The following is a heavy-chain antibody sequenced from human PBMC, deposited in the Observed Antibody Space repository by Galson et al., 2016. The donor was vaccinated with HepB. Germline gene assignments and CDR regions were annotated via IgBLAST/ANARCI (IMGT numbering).Heavy chain of an antibody. CDR2: ISPYNGNT. CDR3: ASPSGGRRSTSWYKDYYGMDV. V-gene: IGHV1-18*01. J-gene: IGHJ6*02. CDR1: GYSFTSYG. D-gene: IGHD2-2*02. Sequence: SVKVSCKASGYSFTSYGISWVRQAPGQGLEWMGWISPYNGNTNYAQKFQDRVTMTTDTSLSTVYMELRSLRSDDTAVYYCASPSGGRRSTSWYKDYYGMDVWGQGTTVTVSS.